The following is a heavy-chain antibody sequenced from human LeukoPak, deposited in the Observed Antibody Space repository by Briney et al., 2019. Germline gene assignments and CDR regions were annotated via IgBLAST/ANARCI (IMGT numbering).Heavy chain of an antibody. CDR2: FDPEDGET. Sequence: ASVKVSCKVSGYTLTELSMHWVRQAPGKGLEWMGGFDPEDGETNYAQKFQGRVTMTEDTSTDTAYMELSRLRSDDTAVYYCARSRRSLLYGSGSYYPNDAFDIWGQGTMVTVSS. D-gene: IGHD3-10*01. CDR1: GYTLTELS. CDR3: ARSRRSLLYGSGSYYPNDAFDI. J-gene: IGHJ3*02. V-gene: IGHV1-24*01.